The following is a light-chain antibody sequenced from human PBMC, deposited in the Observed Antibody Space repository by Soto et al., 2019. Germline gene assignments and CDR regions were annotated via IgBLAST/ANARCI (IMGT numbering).Light chain of an antibody. Sequence: ESVLTQSPGTLSLSPGEGATLSCRASQNVRSNVAWYQQKPGQAPRLLIYGASSRATGIPDRFSGSGSGTDFTLTISNVQAEDVAVYYCQQYIDSWTFGQGTKVAIK. J-gene: IGKJ1*01. CDR1: QNVRSN. CDR2: GAS. CDR3: QQYIDSWT. V-gene: IGKV3-20*01.